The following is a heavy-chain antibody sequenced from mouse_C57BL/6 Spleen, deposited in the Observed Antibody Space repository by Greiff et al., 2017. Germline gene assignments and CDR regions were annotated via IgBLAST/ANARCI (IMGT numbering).Heavy chain of an antibody. CDR3: ARRMRALRFDY. D-gene: IGHD3-3*01. J-gene: IGHJ2*01. CDR2: IYPGDGDT. Sequence: VQLQQSGAELVKPGASVKISCKASGYAFSSYWMNWVKQRPGKGLEWIGQIYPGDGDTNYNGKFKGKATLTADKSSSTVYMQLSSLTSEDSAVYFCARRMRALRFDYWGQGTTLTVSS. CDR1: GYAFSSYW. V-gene: IGHV1-80*01.